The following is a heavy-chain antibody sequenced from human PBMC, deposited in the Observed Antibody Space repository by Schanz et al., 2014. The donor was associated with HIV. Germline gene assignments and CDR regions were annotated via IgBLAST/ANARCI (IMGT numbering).Heavy chain of an antibody. D-gene: IGHD3-16*01. CDR2: ISAGVGTA. V-gene: IGHV3-23*01. J-gene: IGHJ2*01. CDR1: GFTITSYG. Sequence: EVQLLESGGGLVQPGGSLRLSCAVSGFTITSYGMSWVRQAPGKGLEWVSTISAGVGTASYADSVKGRFTISRDNSKKMLFLQMNRLRAEDTAVYYCAIRTPMISFGAFDIWGRGPLVTVSS. CDR3: AIRTPMISFGAFDI.